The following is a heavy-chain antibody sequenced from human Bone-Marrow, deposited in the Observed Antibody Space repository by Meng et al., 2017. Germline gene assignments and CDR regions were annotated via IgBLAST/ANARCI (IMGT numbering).Heavy chain of an antibody. CDR3: ARGKGKNAFDV. V-gene: IGHV1-8*01. D-gene: IGHD3-10*01. J-gene: IGHJ3*01. CDR1: GYTFTSYD. Sequence: ASVKVFCKASGYTFTSYDINWVRQATGQVLEWMGWMNPNSGNTGYAQKFQGRVTMIRNTSINTAYMELNSLRSEDTAVYYCARGKGKNAFDVWGQGTMVTVSS. CDR2: MNPNSGNT.